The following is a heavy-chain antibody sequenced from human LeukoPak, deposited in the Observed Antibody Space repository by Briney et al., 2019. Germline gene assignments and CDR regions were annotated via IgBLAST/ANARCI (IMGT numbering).Heavy chain of an antibody. V-gene: IGHV3-64*01. D-gene: IGHD4/OR15-4a*01. CDR3: ARVGASLPDAFDI. Sequence: PGGSLRLSCAASGFIFSSYAMHWVRQAPGKGLEYVSAISSNGGSTNYANSVKGRFTISRDNSKNTLYLQMGSLGAEDMAVYYCARVGASLPDAFDIWGQGTMVTVSS. CDR1: GFIFSSYA. J-gene: IGHJ3*02. CDR2: ISSNGGST.